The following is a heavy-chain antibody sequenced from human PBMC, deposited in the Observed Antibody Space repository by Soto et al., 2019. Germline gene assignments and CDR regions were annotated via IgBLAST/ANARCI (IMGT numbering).Heavy chain of an antibody. Sequence: AGGSLRLSCAASGFTFSSYAMSWVRQAPGKGLEWVSAISGSGGSTYYADSVKGRFTISRDNSKNTLYLQMNSLRAEDTAVYYCAKAHGDYRPVDYYYGMDVWGQGTTVTVSS. V-gene: IGHV3-23*01. J-gene: IGHJ6*02. CDR1: GFTFSSYA. CDR2: ISGSGGST. D-gene: IGHD4-17*01. CDR3: AKAHGDYRPVDYYYGMDV.